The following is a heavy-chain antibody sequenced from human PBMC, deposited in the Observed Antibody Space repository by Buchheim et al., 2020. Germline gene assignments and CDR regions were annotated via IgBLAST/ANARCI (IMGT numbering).Heavy chain of an antibody. V-gene: IGHV4-30-4*01. J-gene: IGHJ4*02. D-gene: IGHD2-21*02. CDR1: GGSISSGDYY. Sequence: QVQLQESGPGLVKPSQTLSLTCTVSGGSISSGDYYWSWIRQPPGKSLEWIGYIYYSGCTYYNPSLKSRVTISVDTSKNQFSLKLSSVTAADTAVYYCARGGRSVLGGDCCLFDYWGQGTL. CDR2: IYYSGCT. CDR3: ARGGRSVLGGDCCLFDY.